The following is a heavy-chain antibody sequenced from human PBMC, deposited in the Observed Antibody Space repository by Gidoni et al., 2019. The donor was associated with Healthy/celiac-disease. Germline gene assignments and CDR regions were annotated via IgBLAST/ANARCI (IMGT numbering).Heavy chain of an antibody. D-gene: IGHD3-10*02. CDR1: GGSIRSSSCY. CDR2: IYYRGGT. Sequence: QLQLQESGPGLVKPSETLSLTCTVSGGSIRSSSCYWGWIRKPPGTGLDWIGSIYYRGGTYYNPSLTSRVTISVSTSTNQCSLKLSSVPAAYTALYYCARRYCVYFDYWGQGTLVTVSS. CDR3: ARRYCVYFDY. J-gene: IGHJ4*02. V-gene: IGHV4-39*01.